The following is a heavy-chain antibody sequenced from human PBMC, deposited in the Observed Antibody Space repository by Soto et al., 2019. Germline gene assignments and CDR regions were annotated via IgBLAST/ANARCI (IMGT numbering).Heavy chain of an antibody. J-gene: IGHJ6*02. CDR3: AKGSSSVYYYYYGIDV. CDR1: GFTFSGYG. V-gene: IGHV3-30*18. D-gene: IGHD6-6*01. Sequence: GGSLRLSCVASGFTFSGYGMHWVRQAPGKGLEWVAVMSNDGSNRYYADSVKGRFTISRDNSKNMLYLQMNSLRTEDTAVYYCAKGSSSVYYYYYGIDVWGQGTTVTVSS. CDR2: MSNDGSNR.